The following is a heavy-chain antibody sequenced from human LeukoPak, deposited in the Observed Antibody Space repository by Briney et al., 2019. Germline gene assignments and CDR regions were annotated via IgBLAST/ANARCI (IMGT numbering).Heavy chain of an antibody. D-gene: IGHD4-11*01. V-gene: IGHV1-18*01. CDR3: ARDLYRDSLPVSWFDP. J-gene: IGHJ5*02. CDR1: GYTFTSYG. CDR2: ISVYNGNI. Sequence: GASVKVSCKASGYTFTSYGISWVRQAPGQGLEWMGWISVYNGNIHYAQKLQGRVTMTTDTSTSTAYMELRSLRSDDTAVYYCARDLYRDSLPVSWFDPWGQGTLVTVSS.